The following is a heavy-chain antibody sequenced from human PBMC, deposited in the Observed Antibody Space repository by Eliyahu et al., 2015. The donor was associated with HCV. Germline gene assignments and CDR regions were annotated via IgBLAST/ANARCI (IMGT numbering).Heavy chain of an antibody. V-gene: IGHV3-74*01. CDR1: GFTFSSYW. D-gene: IGHD2-21*02. CDR2: INNDGSKR. Sequence: EVQLVESGGGLVQPGGSLRLSCAASGFTFSSYWIHWVRQAPGKGLEWVSRINNDGSKRWYADSVMGRFTISRDNAKNTLFLQMNSLRVEDTAVYYCSRDADGDNDAFDIWGQGTMVTVSS. CDR3: SRDADGDNDAFDI. J-gene: IGHJ3*02.